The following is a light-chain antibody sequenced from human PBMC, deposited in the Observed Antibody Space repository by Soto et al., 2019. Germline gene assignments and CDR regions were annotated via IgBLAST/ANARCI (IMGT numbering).Light chain of an antibody. CDR1: QSVSTY. J-gene: IGKJ4*01. Sequence: EIVLTQSPATLSLSPGERATLSCRASQSVSTYLAWYQQKPGQAPRLLIYDASNRAAGIPARFSGSGSGTDFTLNISSLEPDDSAVYYCQQRSNWLTFGGGTKVEIK. CDR3: QQRSNWLT. CDR2: DAS. V-gene: IGKV3-11*01.